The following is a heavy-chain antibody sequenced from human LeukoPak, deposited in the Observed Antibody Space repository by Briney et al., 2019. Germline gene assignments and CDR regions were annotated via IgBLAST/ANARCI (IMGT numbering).Heavy chain of an antibody. V-gene: IGHV1-18*01. CDR2: IRPHTGKT. D-gene: IGHD2-2*01. Sequence: ASVKVSCKASGYNFPSYGINWVRQAPGQGLEWVGWIRPHTGKTNSAQRFQDRVTMTTDTSTTTAYMEPRSLRFDDTAVYYCARDRGGKGSAIFYWGQGSLVTVSS. J-gene: IGHJ4*02. CDR3: ARDRGGKGSAIFY. CDR1: GYNFPSYG.